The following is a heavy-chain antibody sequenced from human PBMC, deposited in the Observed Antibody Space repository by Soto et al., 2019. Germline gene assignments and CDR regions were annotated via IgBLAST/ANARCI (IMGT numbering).Heavy chain of an antibody. CDR2: ISAYNGNT. CDR3: ARDVYLRETARAFDI. CDR1: GYTFTSCG. D-gene: IGHD2-8*01. V-gene: IGHV1-18*01. Sequence: ASVKVSCKASGYTFTSCGISWVRQAPGQGLEWMGWISAYNGNTNYAQKLQGRVTMTTDTSTSTAYMELRSLRSDDTAVYYCARDVYLRETARAFDIWGQGTMVTVSS. J-gene: IGHJ3*02.